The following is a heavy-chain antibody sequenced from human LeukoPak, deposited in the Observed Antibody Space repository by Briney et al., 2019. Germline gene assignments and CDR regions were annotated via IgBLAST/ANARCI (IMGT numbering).Heavy chain of an antibody. CDR1: GLSLITSGVG. D-gene: IGHD2/OR15-2a*01. V-gene: IGHV2-5*02. CDR3: AHTRIFVLGRYFDF. CDR2: IYWDDDK. J-gene: IGHJ4*03. Sequence: GPTLVNPTQTLTLTCSFSGLSLITSGVGVGWIRQPPGKALEWLALIYWDDDKFYSPTLCIWLTITKDTSKNQVVLTMTNMDPVDTATYYCAHTRIFVLGRYFDFWGKGTMAAVSS.